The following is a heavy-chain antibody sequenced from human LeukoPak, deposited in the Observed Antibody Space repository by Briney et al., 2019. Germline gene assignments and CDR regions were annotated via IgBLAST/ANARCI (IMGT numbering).Heavy chain of an antibody. CDR1: GGSIRSSTYY. CDR3: ASQPTYYYDSSGVNWFDP. V-gene: IGHV4-39*01. Sequence: PSETLSLTCTVSGGSIRSSTYYWGWIRQPPGKGLEWIGAIYYNGGTYYNPSLKSRVTISVDTSKNQFSLKLSSVTAADTAVYYCASQPTYYYDSSGVNWFDPWGQGTLVTVSS. D-gene: IGHD3-22*01. CDR2: IYYNGGT. J-gene: IGHJ5*02.